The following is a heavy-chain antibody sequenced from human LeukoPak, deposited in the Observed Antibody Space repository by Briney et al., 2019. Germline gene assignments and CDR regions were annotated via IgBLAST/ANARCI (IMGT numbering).Heavy chain of an antibody. D-gene: IGHD6-19*01. Sequence: QPGGSLRHSCAASGFTFSSYAMSWVRQAPGKGLELVSAISGSGGSTYYADSVKGRFTISRDNSKNTLYLQMNSLRAEDTAVYYCAKDLTPRQLQRASAVAGLNDYWGQGTLVTVSS. CDR3: AKDLTPRQLQRASAVAGLNDY. V-gene: IGHV3-23*01. CDR2: ISGSGGST. CDR1: GFTFSSYA. J-gene: IGHJ4*02.